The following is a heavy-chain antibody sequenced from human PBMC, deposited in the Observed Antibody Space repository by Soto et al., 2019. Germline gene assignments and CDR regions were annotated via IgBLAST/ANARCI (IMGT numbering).Heavy chain of an antibody. CDR1: GFSFRNQW. Sequence: EVQLEESGGGSVQLGESLRVSCVASGFSFRNQWMHWVRQVAGKGLVWVSRINGDGTRTSYADFVKGRFTVSRDNARNLLFLQLNSLTVDDSGVYHCARGGAAGRGDAIDMWGPVTTVAVIS. J-gene: IGHJ6*01. V-gene: IGHV3-74*01. D-gene: IGHD3-10*01. CDR2: INGDGTRT. CDR3: ARGGAAGRGDAIDM.